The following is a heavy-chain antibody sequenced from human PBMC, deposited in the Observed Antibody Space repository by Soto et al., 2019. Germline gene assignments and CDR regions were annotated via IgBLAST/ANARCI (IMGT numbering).Heavy chain of an antibody. CDR2: INHSGST. Sequence: SETLSLTCAVYGGSFSGYYWSWIRQPPEKGLEWIGEINHSGSTNYNPSLKSRITISVDTSKNQFSLKLSSVTAADTAVYYCARGRGYSYGYGTYYYYGMDVWGQGTTVTVSS. J-gene: IGHJ6*02. CDR3: ARGRGYSYGYGTYYYYGMDV. D-gene: IGHD5-18*01. V-gene: IGHV4-34*01. CDR1: GGSFSGYY.